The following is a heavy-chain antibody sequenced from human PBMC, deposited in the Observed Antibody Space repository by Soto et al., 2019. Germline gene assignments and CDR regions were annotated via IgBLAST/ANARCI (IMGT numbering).Heavy chain of an antibody. CDR1: GGSVSNASFY. D-gene: IGHD3-22*01. CDR2: IFYTGVT. J-gene: IGHJ2*01. CDR3: VRVLDSSWYADL. Sequence: QVQLQESGPGLVKPSETLSLTCSVSGGSVSNASFYWTWIRQAPGTGLEYLGYIFYTGVTNYNPYLSSRVTIALDTSKNHFSLKLNAITAADTAVYYCVRVLDSSWYADLWGRGTLVTVSS. V-gene: IGHV4-61*03.